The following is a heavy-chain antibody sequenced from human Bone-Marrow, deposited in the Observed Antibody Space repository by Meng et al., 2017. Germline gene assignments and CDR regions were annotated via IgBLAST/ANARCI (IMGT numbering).Heavy chain of an antibody. Sequence: LSLTCTVSGGSISSSSYYWGWIRQAPGKGLEWVSYISSSGSTIYYADSVKGRFTISRDNSKNTLYLQMNSLRAEDTAVYYCARAVVPAAISVYYYYYGMDVWGQGTTVTVSS. J-gene: IGHJ6*02. CDR3: ARAVVPAAISVYYYYYGMDV. D-gene: IGHD2-2*01. CDR1: GGSISSSSYY. V-gene: IGHV3-11*04. CDR2: ISSSGSTI.